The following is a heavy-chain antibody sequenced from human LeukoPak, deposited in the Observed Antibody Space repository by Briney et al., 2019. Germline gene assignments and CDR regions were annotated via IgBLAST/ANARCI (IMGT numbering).Heavy chain of an antibody. Sequence: PGGSLRLSCAASGFTFSSYGMHWVRQAPGKGLEWVAVISYDGGNKYYADSVKGRFTISRDNSKNTLYLQMNSLRAEDTAVYYCAKDQGYDSSGYYDTTYFDYWGQGTLVTVSS. CDR1: GFTFSSYG. CDR3: AKDQGYDSSGYYDTTYFDY. CDR2: ISYDGGNK. V-gene: IGHV3-30*18. J-gene: IGHJ4*02. D-gene: IGHD3-22*01.